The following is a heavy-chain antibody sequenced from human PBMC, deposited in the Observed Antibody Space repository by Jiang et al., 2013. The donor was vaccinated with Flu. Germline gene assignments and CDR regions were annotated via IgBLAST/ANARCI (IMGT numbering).Heavy chain of an antibody. V-gene: IGHV3-15*07. J-gene: IGHJ4*02. CDR2: IKSKTDGGTT. Sequence: WMNWVRQAPGKGLEWVGRIKSKTDGGTTDYAAPVKGRFTISRDDSKNTLYLQMNSLKTEDTAVYYCTTDYYYYDSSGYEDYWGQGTLVTVSS. CDR1: W. D-gene: IGHD3-22*01. CDR3: TTDYYYYDSSGYEDY.